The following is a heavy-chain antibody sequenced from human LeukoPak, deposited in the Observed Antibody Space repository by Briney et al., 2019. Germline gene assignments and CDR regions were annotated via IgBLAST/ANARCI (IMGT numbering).Heavy chain of an antibody. V-gene: IGHV3-9*03. CDR1: GFTFDDYA. CDR2: ISWNSGSI. D-gene: IGHD6-19*01. CDR3: AKATGYSSGWSDY. Sequence: GRSLRLSCAASGFTFDDYAMHWVRQAPGKGLEWVSGISWNSGSIAYADSVKGRFTISRDNAKNSLYLQMNSLRAEDMALYYCAKATGYSSGWSDYWGHGTLVTVSS. J-gene: IGHJ4*01.